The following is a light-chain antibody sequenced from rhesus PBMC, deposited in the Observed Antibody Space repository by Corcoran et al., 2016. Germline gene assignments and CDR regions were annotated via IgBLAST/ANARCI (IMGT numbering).Light chain of an antibody. Sequence: DIQMTQSPSSLSASVGDRVTITCRASANVNNYLHWYQQKTGKTPKLLIYKASTLQSGVPSRFSGSGSGTDFNLTISSLQPEDFATYYCQHSYGTPYSFGQGTKVEIK. V-gene: IGKV1-74*01. CDR2: KAS. CDR3: QHSYGTPYS. J-gene: IGKJ2*01. CDR1: ANVNNY.